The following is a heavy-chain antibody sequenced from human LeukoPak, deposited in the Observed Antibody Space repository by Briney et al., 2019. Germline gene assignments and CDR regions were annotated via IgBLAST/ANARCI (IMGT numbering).Heavy chain of an antibody. Sequence: GGSLRLSCAASGFTFSNYWMHWVRQAPGKGLVWVSRIHSDGSSTTSADSVKGRFTISRDNAENTLYLQMNSLRAEDTAVYFCARGNAHAFDIWGQGQWSPSPQ. CDR1: GFTFSNYW. CDR3: ARGNAHAFDI. D-gene: IGHD1-1*01. V-gene: IGHV3-74*01. J-gene: IGHJ3*02. CDR2: IHSDGSST.